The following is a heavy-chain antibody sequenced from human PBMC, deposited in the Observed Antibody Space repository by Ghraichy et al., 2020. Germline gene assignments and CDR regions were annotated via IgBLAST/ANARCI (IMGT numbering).Heavy chain of an antibody. CDR1: GGSVSSGSYY. D-gene: IGHD3-22*01. CDR2: IYSSGST. J-gene: IGHJ4*02. Sequence: ETLSLTCTVSGGSVSSGSYYWNWIRQPPGKGLEWIGYIYSSGSTHYNPSLKSRVTISVDTSRTQFSLKLSSVTATDTAVYYCARGYSSGYLGSGYWGQGTLVTVSS. CDR3: ARGYSSGYLGSGY. V-gene: IGHV4-61*01.